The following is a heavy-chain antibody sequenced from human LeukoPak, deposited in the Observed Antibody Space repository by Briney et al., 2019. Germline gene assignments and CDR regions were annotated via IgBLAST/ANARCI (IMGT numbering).Heavy chain of an antibody. CDR1: GYDFRTYA. Sequence: ASVKVSCKGSGYDFRTYAVVWVRQAPGQGLEWVGWISPYNGHTNYAQKLQGRVTMTTDTSTSTAYMELRSLRSDDTAVYYCARGGYYDSSGYPNWGQGTLVTVSS. CDR3: ARGGYYDSSGYPN. V-gene: IGHV1-18*01. CDR2: ISPYNGHT. J-gene: IGHJ4*02. D-gene: IGHD3-22*01.